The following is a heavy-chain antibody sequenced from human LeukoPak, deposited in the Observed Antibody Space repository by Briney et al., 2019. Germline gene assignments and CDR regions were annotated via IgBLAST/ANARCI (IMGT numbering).Heavy chain of an antibody. V-gene: IGHV3-30-3*01. D-gene: IGHD2-2*02. J-gene: IGHJ4*02. CDR1: GFTFSNFA. CDR2: ISYDGSNK. Sequence: PGGSLRLSCAASGFTFSNFAMHWVRQAPGKGLEWVALISYDGSNKYYADSVKGRFTISRDNSKNTLYLQMNSLRADDTAVYYCAKEAESGYCSSTSCHIDYWGQGTLVTVSS. CDR3: AKEAESGYCSSTSCHIDY.